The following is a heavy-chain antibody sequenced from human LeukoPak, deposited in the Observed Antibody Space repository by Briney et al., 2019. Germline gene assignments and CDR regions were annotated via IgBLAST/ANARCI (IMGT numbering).Heavy chain of an antibody. Sequence: PGGSLRLSCAASAFTFSDYHMSWIRQAPGRGLEWISYIDGSGSTIFYADSVKGRFTISRDNAKNSLYLQMNSLRAEDTAVHYCARGTGASYYDDSPPYALDYWGQGTLVTVSS. CDR1: AFTFSDYH. D-gene: IGHD3-22*01. J-gene: IGHJ4*02. CDR3: ARGTGASYYDDSPPYALDY. V-gene: IGHV3-11*01. CDR2: IDGSGSTI.